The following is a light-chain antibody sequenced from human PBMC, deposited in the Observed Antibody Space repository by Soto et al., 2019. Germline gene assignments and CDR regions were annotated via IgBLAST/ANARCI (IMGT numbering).Light chain of an antibody. CDR3: QVWDSSSDHDV. V-gene: IGLV3-21*04. Sequence: SYELTQPPSVSVAPGKTARINCGGNNIGSKSVHWYQQKPGQAPVLVIYYDSDRPSGIPERFSGSNSGNTATLTISRVEAGDEADYYCQVWDSSSDHDVFGTGTKLAVL. J-gene: IGLJ1*01. CDR2: YDS. CDR1: NIGSKS.